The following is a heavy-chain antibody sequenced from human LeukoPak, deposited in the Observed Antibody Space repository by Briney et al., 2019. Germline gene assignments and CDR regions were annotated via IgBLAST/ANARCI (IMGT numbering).Heavy chain of an antibody. J-gene: IGHJ4*02. V-gene: IGHV1-69*04. D-gene: IGHD3-22*01. Sequence: SVKVSCKASGGTFSSYAISWVRQAPGQELEWMGRIIPILGIANYAQKFQGRVTITADKSTSTAYMELSSLRSEDTAVYYCARDGTYYYDSTSGSHWGQGTLVTVSP. CDR1: GGTFSSYA. CDR2: IIPILGIA. CDR3: ARDGTYYYDSTSGSH.